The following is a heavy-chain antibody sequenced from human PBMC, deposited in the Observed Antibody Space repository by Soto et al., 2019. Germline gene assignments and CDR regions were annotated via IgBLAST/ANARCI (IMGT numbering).Heavy chain of an antibody. Sequence: GGSLRLSCLASGFTFSSYAMSWVRQAPGKGLEGVSTISGSGGSTYYADSVKGRFTISRDNSKNTLYLQMNSLRAEDTAVYYCAKDRRSTSSRGTFDSWGQGTLVTVSS. J-gene: IGHJ4*02. CDR1: GFTFSSYA. D-gene: IGHD6-6*01. CDR3: AKDRRSTSSRGTFDS. CDR2: ISGSGGST. V-gene: IGHV3-23*01.